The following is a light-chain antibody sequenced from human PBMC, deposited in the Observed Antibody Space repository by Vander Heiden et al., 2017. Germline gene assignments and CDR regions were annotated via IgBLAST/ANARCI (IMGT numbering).Light chain of an antibody. Sequence: SSELTQDPAVSVALGQTVRITCQGASLRSDYASWYQQKPGQAPVLVIYGKNNRPSGIPDRFSGSSSGNTASLTITGAQAEDEADYYCNSRDSSGNHPFGGGTKLTVL. V-gene: IGLV3-19*01. CDR3: NSRDSSGNHP. CDR2: GKN. J-gene: IGLJ2*01. CDR1: SLRSDY.